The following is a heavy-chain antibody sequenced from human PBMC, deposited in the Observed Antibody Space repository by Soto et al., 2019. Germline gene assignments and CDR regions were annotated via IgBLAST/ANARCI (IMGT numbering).Heavy chain of an antibody. CDR2: IYYSGST. D-gene: IGHD1-26*01. V-gene: IGHV4-31*03. CDR3: ARDGVGATNVWYNWFDP. J-gene: IGHJ5*02. Sequence: SETLSLTCIVSGGSLSSGGYYWNWIRQHPGKGLEWIGNIYYSGSTNYNPSLKSRVTISVDTSKNQFSLKLTSMTAADTAVYYCARDGVGATNVWYNWFDPWGQGTLVTVSS. CDR1: GGSLSSGGYY.